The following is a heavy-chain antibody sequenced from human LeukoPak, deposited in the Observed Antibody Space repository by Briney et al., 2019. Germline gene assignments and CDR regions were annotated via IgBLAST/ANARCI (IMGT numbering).Heavy chain of an antibody. J-gene: IGHJ4*02. V-gene: IGHV3-69-1*01. CDR2: ISSSSTI. Sequence: GGSLRLSCAASGFTFSDYYMNWVRQAPGKGLEWVSSISSSSTIYYADSVKGRFTISRDNAKNSLYLQMSSLRAEDTAVYYCARKIWFGEYYFDYWGQGTLVTVSS. CDR3: ARKIWFGEYYFDY. D-gene: IGHD3-10*01. CDR1: GFTFSDYY.